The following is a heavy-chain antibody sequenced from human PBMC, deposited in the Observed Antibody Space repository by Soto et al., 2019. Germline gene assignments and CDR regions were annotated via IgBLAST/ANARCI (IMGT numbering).Heavy chain of an antibody. D-gene: IGHD2-15*01. V-gene: IGHV1-3*01. Sequence: ASVKVSCKASGYTFTSYAMHWVRQAPGQRLEWMGWINADNGNTKYSQKFQGRVTMTTDTSTSTAYMELRSLRSDDTAVYYCARFVVVVAATPSAYWFDPWGQGTLVTVSS. CDR2: INADNGNT. J-gene: IGHJ5*02. CDR3: ARFVVVVAATPSAYWFDP. CDR1: GYTFTSYA.